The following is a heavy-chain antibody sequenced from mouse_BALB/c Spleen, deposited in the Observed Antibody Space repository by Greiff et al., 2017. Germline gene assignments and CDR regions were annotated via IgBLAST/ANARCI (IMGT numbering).Heavy chain of an antibody. D-gene: IGHD2-14*01. CDR1: GFTFSSYT. V-gene: IGHV5-6-4*01. J-gene: IGHJ2*01. CDR3: TRDGGVRDYFDY. Sequence: EVKLQESGGGLVKPGGSLKLSCAASGFTFSSYTMSWVRQTPEKRLEWVATISSGGSYTYYPDSVKGRFTISRDNAKNTLYLQMSSLKSEDTAMYYCTRDGGVRDYFDYWGQGTTLTVSS. CDR2: ISSGGSYT.